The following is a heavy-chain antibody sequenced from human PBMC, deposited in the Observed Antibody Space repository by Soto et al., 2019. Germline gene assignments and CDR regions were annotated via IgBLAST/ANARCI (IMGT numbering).Heavy chain of an antibody. CDR3: ANIVPFDYRGYNFAF. CDR2: IYWDEDK. D-gene: IGHD3-9*01. V-gene: IGHV2-5*02. J-gene: IGHJ4*02. Sequence: QITLKESGPTLVKPTQTLTLTCTFSGFSLSTHTVGVAWIRQPPGKALEWLALIYWDEDKRYSPSLKSRLTITQDTSKNQVVLTLTNMYPVDTAPYSCANIVPFDYRGYNFAFWGPGILVTVSS. CDR1: GFSLSTHTVG.